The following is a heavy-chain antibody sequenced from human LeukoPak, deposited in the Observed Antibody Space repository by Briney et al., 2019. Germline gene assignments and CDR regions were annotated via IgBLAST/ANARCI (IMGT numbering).Heavy chain of an antibody. Sequence: SQTLSLTCAISGDSVSSNNAAWNWIRQSPSRGLEWLGRTYYGSKLYLEYAASVESRIIINLDTSKNQLTLQLNSVTPEDTAVYYCARARRVYSGSPLRWGPKPLQDHFSGLNVWGQGTAVTVSS. CDR3: ARARRVYSGSPLRWGPKPLQDHFSGLNV. J-gene: IGHJ6*02. V-gene: IGHV6-1*01. CDR2: TYYGSKLYL. D-gene: IGHD5-12*01. CDR1: GDSVSSNNAA.